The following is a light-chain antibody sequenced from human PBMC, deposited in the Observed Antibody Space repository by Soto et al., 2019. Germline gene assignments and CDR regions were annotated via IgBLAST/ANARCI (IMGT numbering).Light chain of an antibody. CDR2: GAT. Sequence: EIVLTQSPGTLSLSSGERDTLSCRASQSVSSSHLAWYQQKPGQAPRLLIHGATTRATGIPARFSGSGSGTEFTLTISSLQSEDFAVYYCQQSNNWPRTFGTVTRLEIK. J-gene: IGKJ5*01. CDR3: QQSNNWPRT. CDR1: QSVSSSH. V-gene: IGKV3-15*01.